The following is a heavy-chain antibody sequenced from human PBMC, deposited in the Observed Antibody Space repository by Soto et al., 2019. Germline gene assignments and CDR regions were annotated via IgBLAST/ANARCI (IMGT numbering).Heavy chain of an antibody. Sequence: LSLTCTVSGAFISGYYWSWIRQPAGKGLEWIGRIYTSGSTKYSPSLKSRATMSVDTSKKQFSLKLNSVTAADTAVYYCARESTVAGTDNWFDSWGQGTLVTV. V-gene: IGHV4-4*07. CDR2: IYTSGST. J-gene: IGHJ5*01. CDR1: GAFISGYY. CDR3: ARESTVAGTDNWFDS. D-gene: IGHD6-13*01.